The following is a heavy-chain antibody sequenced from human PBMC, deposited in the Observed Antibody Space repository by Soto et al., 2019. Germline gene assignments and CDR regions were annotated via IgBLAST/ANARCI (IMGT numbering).Heavy chain of an antibody. Sequence: GGSLRLSCAASGFTFSSYSMNWVRQAPGKGLEWVSSISSSSSYIYYADSVKGRFTISRDNAKNSLYLQMYSLRAEDTAVYYCARDTNNYYDSSGYYRGYYGMDVWGQGTTVTVSS. CDR1: GFTFSSYS. V-gene: IGHV3-21*01. CDR3: ARDTNNYYDSSGYYRGYYGMDV. CDR2: ISSSSSYI. J-gene: IGHJ6*02. D-gene: IGHD3-22*01.